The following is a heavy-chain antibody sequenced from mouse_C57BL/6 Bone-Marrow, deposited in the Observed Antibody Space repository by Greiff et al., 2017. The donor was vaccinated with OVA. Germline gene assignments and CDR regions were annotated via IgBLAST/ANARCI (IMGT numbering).Heavy chain of an antibody. J-gene: IGHJ4*01. CDR1: GFSFTRYG. D-gene: IGHD3-2*02. Sequence: VKLVESGPGLVAPSQSLSITCTVSGFSFTRYGVHWVRQPPGKGLEWLVVIWSDGSTTYNSALKSRLSISKDNSKSQVFLKMNSLHTDDTSMYYCARHGSGAMDYWGQGTSVPVSS. V-gene: IGHV2-6-1*01. CDR2: IWSDGST. CDR3: ARHGSGAMDY.